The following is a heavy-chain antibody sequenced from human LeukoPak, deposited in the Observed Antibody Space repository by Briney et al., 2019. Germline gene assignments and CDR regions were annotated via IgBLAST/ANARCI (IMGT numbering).Heavy chain of an antibody. J-gene: IGHJ4*02. CDR1: GGSISSYY. Sequence: PSEPLSLTCTVSGGSISSYYWSWIRQPPGEGLEWIGYIYYSGSTNYNPSLKSRVTISVDTSKNQFSLKLSSVTAADTAVYYCARRGGVAGALDYWGQGTLVTVSS. D-gene: IGHD6-19*01. V-gene: IGHV4-59*08. CDR2: IYYSGST. CDR3: ARRGGVAGALDY.